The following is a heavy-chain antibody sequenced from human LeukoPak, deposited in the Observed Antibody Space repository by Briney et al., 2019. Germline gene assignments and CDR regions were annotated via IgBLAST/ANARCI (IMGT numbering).Heavy chain of an antibody. V-gene: IGHV3-66*01. D-gene: IGHD6-6*01. CDR2: IYSGGST. CDR3: ARDPPAVAANTYG. CDR1: GVTVSNNY. Sequence: GGSLRLSCAASGVTVSNNYMNWVRHAPGKGLEWVSLIYSGGSTYYAYSVKGRFTISRDNSKNTLYLQMNSLRAEDTAVYYCARDPPAVAANTYGWGQGTLVTVSS. J-gene: IGHJ4*02.